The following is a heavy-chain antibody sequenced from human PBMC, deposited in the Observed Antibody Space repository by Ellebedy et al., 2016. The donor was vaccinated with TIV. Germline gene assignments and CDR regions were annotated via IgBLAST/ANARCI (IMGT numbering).Heavy chain of an antibody. CDR2: IDPSDSYT. CDR3: ARTYCSGGSCYSEAFDI. D-gene: IGHD2-15*01. V-gene: IGHV5-10-1*04. J-gene: IGHJ3*02. CDR1: GYTFTNYW. Sequence: GESLKISCKGSGYTFTNYWIGWVRQMPGKGLEWMGRIDPSDSYTNYSPSFQGQVTISADKSISTAYLQWSSLKASDTAMYYCARTYCSGGSCYSEAFDIWGQGTMATVSS.